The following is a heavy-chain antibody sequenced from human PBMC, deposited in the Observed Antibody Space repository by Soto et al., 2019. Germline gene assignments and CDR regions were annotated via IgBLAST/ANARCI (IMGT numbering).Heavy chain of an antibody. J-gene: IGHJ3*02. V-gene: IGHV3-30-3*01. Sequence: GGSLRLSCAASGFTFSSYAMHWVRQAPGKGLEWVAVISYDGSNKYYADSVKGRFTISRDNSKNTLYLQMNSLRAEDTAVYYCARDLQYDAFDIWGQGTMVTVSS. CDR1: GFTFSSYA. D-gene: IGHD4-4*01. CDR2: ISYDGSNK. CDR3: ARDLQYDAFDI.